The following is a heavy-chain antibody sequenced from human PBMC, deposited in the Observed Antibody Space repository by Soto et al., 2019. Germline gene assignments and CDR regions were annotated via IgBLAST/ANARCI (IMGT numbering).Heavy chain of an antibody. CDR2: FDPEDGET. V-gene: IGHV1-24*01. CDR3: ATAGGDSSGYYYGAFDI. Sequence: GASVKGSCKVSGYTLTELSMHWVRQAPGKGLEWMGGFDPEDGETIYAQKFQGRVTMTEDTSTDTAYMELSSLRSEDTAVYYCATAGGDSSGYYYGAFDIWGQGTMVTVSS. J-gene: IGHJ3*02. D-gene: IGHD3-22*01. CDR1: GYTLTELS.